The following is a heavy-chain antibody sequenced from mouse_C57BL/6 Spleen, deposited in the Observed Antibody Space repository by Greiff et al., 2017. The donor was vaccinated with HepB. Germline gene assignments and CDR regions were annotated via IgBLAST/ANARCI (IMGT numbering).Heavy chain of an antibody. V-gene: IGHV1-74*01. CDR2: IHPSDSDT. J-gene: IGHJ2*01. CDR3: AMGTMVTYFDY. CDR1: GYTFTSYW. D-gene: IGHD2-2*01. Sequence: VQLQQPGAELVKPGASVKVSCKASGYTFTSYWMHWVKQRPGQGLEWIGRIHPSDSDTNYNQKFKGKATLTVDKSSSTAYMQLSSLTSEASAVYYCAMGTMVTYFDYWGQGTTLTVSS.